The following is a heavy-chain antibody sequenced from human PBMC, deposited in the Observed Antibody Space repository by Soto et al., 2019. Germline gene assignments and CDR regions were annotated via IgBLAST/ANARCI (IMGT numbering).Heavy chain of an antibody. Sequence: ASVKVSCKASGYTFTSYGISWVRQAPGQGLEWMGWISAYNGNTNYAQKLQGRVTMTTDTSTSTAYMELRSLRSDDTAVYYCARDRDADYDFWSGYGRGIWGQGTMVTVSS. CDR2: ISAYNGNT. D-gene: IGHD3-3*01. J-gene: IGHJ3*02. CDR1: GYTFTSYG. V-gene: IGHV1-18*01. CDR3: ARDRDADYDFWSGYGRGI.